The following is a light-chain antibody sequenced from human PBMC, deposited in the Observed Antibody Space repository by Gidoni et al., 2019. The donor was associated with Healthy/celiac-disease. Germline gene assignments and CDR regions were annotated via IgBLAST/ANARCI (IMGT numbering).Light chain of an antibody. CDR2: RAS. CDR3: QQYNSYSGT. CDR1: QRISSW. V-gene: IGKV1-5*03. Sequence: DIQMTQSPSTLSASVGDRVTINCRASQRISSWLAWYQHKPGKAPKLLIYRASSLDSGVPSRFSGSGSGTEFTLTISSLQPDDFATYYCQQYNSYSGTFGPGTKVEIK. J-gene: IGKJ1*01.